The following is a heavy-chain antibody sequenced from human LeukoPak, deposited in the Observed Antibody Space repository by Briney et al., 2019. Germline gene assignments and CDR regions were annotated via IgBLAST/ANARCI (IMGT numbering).Heavy chain of an antibody. CDR2: ISAYNGNT. V-gene: IGHV1-18*01. CDR1: GYTFTSYG. J-gene: IGHJ4*02. Sequence: ASVKVSCKASGYTFTSYGISWVLQAPGQGLEWMGWISAYNGNTNYAQKLQGRVTTPTATSTSTAYMKLRSLRSDDTAVYSCARDGGIAAADRPFDYWGQGTLVTVSS. D-gene: IGHD6-13*01. CDR3: ARDGGIAAADRPFDY.